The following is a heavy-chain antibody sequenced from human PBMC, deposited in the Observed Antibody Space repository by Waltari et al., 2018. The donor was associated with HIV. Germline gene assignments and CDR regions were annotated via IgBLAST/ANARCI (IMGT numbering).Heavy chain of an antibody. V-gene: IGHV3-33*01. CDR1: GFTFRNFA. D-gene: IGHD6-6*01. CDR3: ARGYSSSRWIPLYH. CDR2: FWSDGAES. Sequence: QVQLVESGGGVVQPGTSLTLSCAVSGFTFRNFAIHWVRQSTGKGLEWLGVFWSDGAESSYADSVKGRFTVSKDSSQKTLYLHLTSLRAEDTALYYCARGYSSSRWIPLYHWGRGTLVTVSS. J-gene: IGHJ4*02.